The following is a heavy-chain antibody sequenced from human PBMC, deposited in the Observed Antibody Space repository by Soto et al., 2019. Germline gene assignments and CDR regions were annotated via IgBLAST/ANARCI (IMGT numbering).Heavy chain of an antibody. CDR2: IYSGGST. J-gene: IGHJ6*02. D-gene: IGHD3-10*01. CDR1: GFTVSSNY. CDR3: ARVTPMVRDTIRIYYYYGMDV. Sequence: PGGSLRLSCAASGFTVSSNYMSWVRQAPGKGLEWVSVIYSGGSTYYADSVKGRFTISRDNSKNTLYLQMNSLRAEDTAVYYCARVTPMVRDTIRIYYYYGMDVWGQGTTVTVSS. V-gene: IGHV3-53*01.